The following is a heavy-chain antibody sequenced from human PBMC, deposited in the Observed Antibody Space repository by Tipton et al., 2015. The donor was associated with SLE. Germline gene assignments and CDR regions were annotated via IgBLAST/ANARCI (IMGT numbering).Heavy chain of an antibody. CDR2: IYYSGST. CDR1: VGSIISHY. J-gene: IGHJ1*01. D-gene: IGHD1-14*01. CDR3: ATGDLTEYFQH. Sequence: TLSLTSTVSVGSIISHYWSWIRQPPGKGLEWIGFIYYSGSTNYNPSLKSRVTISVDTSKNQFSLKLSSVTAADTAVYYCATGDLTEYFQHWGQGTLVTVSS. V-gene: IGHV4-59*11.